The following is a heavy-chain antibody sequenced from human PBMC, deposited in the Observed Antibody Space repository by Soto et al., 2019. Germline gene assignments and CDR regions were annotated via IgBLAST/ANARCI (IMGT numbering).Heavy chain of an antibody. D-gene: IGHD4-17*01. Sequence: GSLRLSCAASGFTFRSYEMTWVRQAPGKGLELFSYISNTGSAIYYAESVKGRFTISRDNARSSLFLQMSSLRVEDTAVYYCARGAFPYGDNVSRYFDPWGRGTLVTVSS. CDR3: ARGAFPYGDNVSRYFDP. CDR1: GFTFRSYE. CDR2: ISNTGSAI. J-gene: IGHJ5*02. V-gene: IGHV3-48*03.